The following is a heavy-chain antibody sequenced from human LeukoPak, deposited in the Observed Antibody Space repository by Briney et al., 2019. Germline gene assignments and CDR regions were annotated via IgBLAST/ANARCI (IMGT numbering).Heavy chain of an antibody. CDR1: GFTFSSYG. CDR2: IWYDGSNK. D-gene: IGHD3-10*01. V-gene: IGHV3-33*01. CDR3: ARDTLPSGSYEDYYYGMDV. Sequence: QTGGSLRLSCAASGFTFSSYGMHWVRQAPGKGLEWVAVIWYDGSNKYYADSVKGRFTISRDNSKNTLYLQMNSLRAEDTAVYYCARDTLPSGSYEDYYYGMDVWGQGTTVTVSS. J-gene: IGHJ6*02.